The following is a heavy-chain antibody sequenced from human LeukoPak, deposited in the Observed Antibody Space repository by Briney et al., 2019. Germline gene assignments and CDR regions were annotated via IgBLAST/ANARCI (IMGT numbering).Heavy chain of an antibody. CDR1: GGSISSSSHY. V-gene: IGHV4-61*02. CDR3: ARELAVAGTVTHRFDP. D-gene: IGHD6-19*01. CDR2: IYTSGST. J-gene: IGHJ5*02. Sequence: SETLSLTCSVSGGSISSSSHYWNWIRQPAGKGLEWIGRIYTSGSTNYNPSLKNRVSMSVDTSKNQLSLKLSSVTAADTALYYCARELAVAGTVTHRFDPWGQRTLVTVSS.